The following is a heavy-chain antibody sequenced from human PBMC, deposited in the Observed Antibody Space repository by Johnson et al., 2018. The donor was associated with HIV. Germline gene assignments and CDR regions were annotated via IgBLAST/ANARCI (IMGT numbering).Heavy chain of an antibody. CDR1: GFTFSSYA. CDR2: INWNGGNT. J-gene: IGHJ3*01. D-gene: IGHD1-26*01. CDR3: ARRDSGSLSFDL. Sequence: VQLVESGGGLVKPGGSLRLSCAASGFTFSSYAMHWVRQAPGKGLEWVSGINWNGGNTGYADSVKGRCTISRDNDKSSVYMQMNNLRAEDTAFYYCARRDSGSLSFDLWGQGTMVTVSS. V-gene: IGHV3-20*04.